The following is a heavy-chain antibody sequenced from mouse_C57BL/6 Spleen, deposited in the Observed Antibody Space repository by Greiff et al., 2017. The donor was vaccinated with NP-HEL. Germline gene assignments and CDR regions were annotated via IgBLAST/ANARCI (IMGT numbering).Heavy chain of an antibody. CDR1: GFNIKNTY. D-gene: IGHD1-1*01. CDR3: ARAHYYGSSYYFDD. J-gene: IGHJ2*01. V-gene: IGHV14-3*01. CDR2: IDPANGNT. Sequence: VHVKQSVAELVRPGASVKLSCTASGFNIKNTYMHWVKQRPEQGLEWIGRIDPANGNTKYAPKFQGKATITADTSSNTAYLQLSSLTSEDTAIYYCARAHYYGSSYYFDDWGQGTTLTVAS.